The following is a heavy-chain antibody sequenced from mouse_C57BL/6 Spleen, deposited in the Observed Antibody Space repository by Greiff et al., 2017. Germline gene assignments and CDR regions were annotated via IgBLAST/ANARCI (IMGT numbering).Heavy chain of an antibody. Sequence: DVKLVEPGPGLVKPSQSLSLTCSVTGYSITSGYYWNWNRQFPGNKLEWMGHISYDGSNSYNPSLKNQISFTPDTSKNTLFSKLNSVNTGDTATYYCARDGDYCGQGTTLTVSS. CDR3: ARDGDY. J-gene: IGHJ2*01. V-gene: IGHV3-6*01. CDR1: GYSITSGYY. CDR2: ISYDGSN.